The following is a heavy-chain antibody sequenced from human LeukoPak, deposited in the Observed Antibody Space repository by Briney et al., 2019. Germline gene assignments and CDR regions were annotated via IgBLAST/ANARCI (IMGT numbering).Heavy chain of an antibody. CDR1: GFTFSSYG. CDR2: ISYDGSNK. J-gene: IGHJ3*02. CDR3: AKEVAYSYGSDAFDI. V-gene: IGHV3-30*18. Sequence: QSGGSLRLSCAASGFTFSSYGMHWVRQALGKGLEWVAVISYDGSNKYYADSVKGRFTISRDNSKNTPYLQMNSLRAEDTAVYYCAKEVAYSYGSDAFDIWGQGTMVTVSS. D-gene: IGHD5-18*01.